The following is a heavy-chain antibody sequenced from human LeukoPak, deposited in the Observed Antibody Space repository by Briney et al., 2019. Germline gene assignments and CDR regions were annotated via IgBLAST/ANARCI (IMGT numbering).Heavy chain of an antibody. CDR1: GYSFPSLD. V-gene: IGHV1-8*03. D-gene: IGHD2-15*01. Sequence: ASVQVPCKASGYSFPSLDNNWVRQATGQGLEWMGWMNPKRGNTGHAQKFQRRVTITRNTSISTVFMELSSLRSEDTGVYYCARVDGSPDYWGQGTLVTVSS. CDR3: ARVDGSPDY. J-gene: IGHJ4*02. CDR2: MNPKRGNT.